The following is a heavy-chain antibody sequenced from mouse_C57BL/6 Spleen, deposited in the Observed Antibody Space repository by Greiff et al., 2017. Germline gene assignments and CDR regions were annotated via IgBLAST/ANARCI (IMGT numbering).Heavy chain of an antibody. V-gene: IGHV1-54*01. Sequence: QVQLQQSGAELVRPGTSVKVSCTASGYAFTNYFIEWVKQRPGQGLAWIGVMNPGSGGTNYNEKFKGKATLTADTSSSTACMQLSSLTSEDSAVYFSARSGGDLYYFDYWGQGTTLTVSS. CDR3: ARSGGDLYYFDY. D-gene: IGHD2-13*01. J-gene: IGHJ2*01. CDR2: MNPGSGGT. CDR1: GYAFTNYF.